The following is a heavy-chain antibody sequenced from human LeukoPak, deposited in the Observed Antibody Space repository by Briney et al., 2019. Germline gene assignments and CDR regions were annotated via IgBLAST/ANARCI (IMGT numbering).Heavy chain of an antibody. V-gene: IGHV3-48*02. Sequence: GGSLRLSCAASGFTFRSYTIDWVRQAPGKGLEWVSYIDSGSSAIYYADSVKGRFTISRDNAKNSLYLQMNSLRDEDTAVYYCARETAHGNPSWRNWGRGTLVTVSS. CDR1: GFTFRSYT. D-gene: IGHD4-23*01. CDR3: ARETAHGNPSWRN. J-gene: IGHJ4*02. CDR2: IDSGSSAI.